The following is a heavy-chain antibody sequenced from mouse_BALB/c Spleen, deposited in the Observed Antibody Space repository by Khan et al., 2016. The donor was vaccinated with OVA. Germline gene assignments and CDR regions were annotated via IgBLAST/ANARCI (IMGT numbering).Heavy chain of an antibody. Sequence: QVQLQQSGAELVKPGASVKLSCKTSGYTSFTSYWIQWVKQRPGQGLGWIGQIFPGTGTTYYNENFKDKATLTVDTSSSTAYMHLISLTSTDSAVYFCARGYFGNYEFVYWGQGTLVTVSP. CDR2: IFPGTGTT. J-gene: IGHJ3*01. CDR3: ARGYFGNYEFVY. V-gene: IGHV1S132*01. CDR1: GYTSFTSYW. D-gene: IGHD2-1*01.